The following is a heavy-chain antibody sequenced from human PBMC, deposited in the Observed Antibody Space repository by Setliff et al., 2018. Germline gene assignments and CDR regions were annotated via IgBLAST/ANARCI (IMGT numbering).Heavy chain of an antibody. V-gene: IGHV3-7*03. CDR2: IKQDGSDK. Sequence: PGGSLRLSCAASGFTFSNHWMTWVRQAPGKGLEWVANIKQDGSDKYYVDSVKGRFTVSRDNAKNSLSLQMNSLRVEDTALYYCASSSGWIPWIQHWGPGTLVTVSS. CDR1: GFTFSNHW. J-gene: IGHJ1*01. D-gene: IGHD3-10*01. CDR3: ASSSGWIPWIQH.